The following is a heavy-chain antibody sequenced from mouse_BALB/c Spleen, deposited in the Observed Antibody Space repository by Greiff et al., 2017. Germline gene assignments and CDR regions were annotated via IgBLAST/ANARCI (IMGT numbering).Heavy chain of an antibody. Sequence: LQQPGAELVKPGASVKMSCKASGYTFTSYNMHWVKQTPGQGLEWIGAIYPGNGDTSYNQKFKGKATLTADKSSSTAYMQLSSLTSEDSAVYYCARDGYYEPWFAYWGQGTLVTVSA. CDR1: GYTFTSYN. CDR2: IYPGNGDT. V-gene: IGHV1-12*01. J-gene: IGHJ3*01. D-gene: IGHD2-3*01. CDR3: ARDGYYEPWFAY.